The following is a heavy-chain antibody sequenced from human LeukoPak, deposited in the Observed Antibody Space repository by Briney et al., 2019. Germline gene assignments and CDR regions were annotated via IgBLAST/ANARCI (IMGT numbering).Heavy chain of an antibody. CDR1: GYTFTSYG. V-gene: IGHV1-18*01. CDR3: ARRVGAPSGYYGSGSYYNDYFDY. D-gene: IGHD3-10*01. CDR2: ISAYNGNT. Sequence: ASVKVSCKASGYTFTSYGISWVRQAPGQGLEWMGWISAYNGNTNYAQKLQGRVTMTTDTSTSTAYMELRSLRSDDTAVYYCARRVGAPSGYYGSGSYYNDYFDYWGQGTLVTVSS. J-gene: IGHJ4*02.